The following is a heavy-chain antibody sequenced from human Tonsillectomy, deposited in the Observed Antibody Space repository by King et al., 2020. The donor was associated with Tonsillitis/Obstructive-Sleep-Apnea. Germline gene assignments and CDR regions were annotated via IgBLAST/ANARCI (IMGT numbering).Heavy chain of an antibody. CDR3: ARDGGGYFDY. D-gene: IGHD3-10*01. V-gene: IGHV1-18*01. J-gene: IGHJ4*02. Sequence: VQLVQSGGGVKKSGASVTVSCKASGYTFTTYGIAWVRQAPGQGLEWMGWISAYNGNTDLAVNFQDRVTMYTETSTTTAFLQLRSLRFDDTAVYYCARDGGGYFDYWGQGTLVTVSS. CDR2: ISAYNGNT. CDR1: GYTFTTYG.